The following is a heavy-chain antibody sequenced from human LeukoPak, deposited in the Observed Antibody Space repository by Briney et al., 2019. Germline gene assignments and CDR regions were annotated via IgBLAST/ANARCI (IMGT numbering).Heavy chain of an antibody. CDR3: ARVRITLVRGVIVFDY. Sequence: GGSLRLSCAASGFTFSSYWMSWVRQAPGKGLEWVANINQDGSEKYYVDSVKGRFTISRDNTKNSVHLQMSSLRAEDTAVYYCARVRITLVRGVIVFDYWGQGTLVTVSS. CDR2: INQDGSEK. D-gene: IGHD3-10*01. V-gene: IGHV3-7*05. CDR1: GFTFSSYW. J-gene: IGHJ4*02.